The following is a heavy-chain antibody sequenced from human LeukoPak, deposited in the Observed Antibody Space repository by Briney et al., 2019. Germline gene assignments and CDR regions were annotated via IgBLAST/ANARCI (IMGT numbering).Heavy chain of an antibody. V-gene: IGHV4-39*07. J-gene: IGHJ3*02. CDR2: ISYSGST. CDR3: ARVYSSSSGYAFDI. CDR1: GGSISSSSYY. Sequence: SETLSLTCTVSGGSISSSSYYWGWIRQPLGKGLEWIGSISYSGSTYYNPSLKSRVTISVDTSKNQFSLKLSSVTAADTAVYYCARVYSSSSGYAFDIWGQGTMVTVSS. D-gene: IGHD6-6*01.